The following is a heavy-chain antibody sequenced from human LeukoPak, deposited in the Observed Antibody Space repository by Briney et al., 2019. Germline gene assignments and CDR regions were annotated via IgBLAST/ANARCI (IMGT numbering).Heavy chain of an antibody. D-gene: IGHD6-6*01. V-gene: IGHV3-15*01. Sequence: PGGSLRLSCAASGFTFSNAWMSWVRQAPGKGLEWVGRIKSKTDGGTTDYAAPVKGRFTISRDDSKNTLYLQMNSLRAEDTAVYYCARDASRVAARPFYYYYYMDVWGKGTTVTVSS. J-gene: IGHJ6*03. CDR1: GFTFSNAW. CDR2: IKSKTDGGTT. CDR3: ARDASRVAARPFYYYYYMDV.